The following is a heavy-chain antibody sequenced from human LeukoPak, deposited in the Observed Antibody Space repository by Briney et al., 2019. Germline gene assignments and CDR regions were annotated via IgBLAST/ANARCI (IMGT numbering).Heavy chain of an antibody. CDR3: AGVVVPAAYVRRDYYYYMDV. D-gene: IGHD2-2*01. CDR1: GYTFTSYG. CDR2: ISAYNGNT. Sequence: ASVKVSCKASGYTFTSYGISWVRQAPGQGLEWMGWISAYNGNTNYAQKLQGRVTMTTDTSTSTAYMELSSLRSEDTAVYYCAGVVVPAAYVRRDYYYYMDVWGKGTTVTVSS. V-gene: IGHV1-18*01. J-gene: IGHJ6*03.